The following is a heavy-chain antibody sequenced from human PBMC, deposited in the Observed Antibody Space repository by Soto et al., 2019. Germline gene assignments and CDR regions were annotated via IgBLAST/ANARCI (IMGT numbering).Heavy chain of an antibody. CDR2: INESGST. CDR1: GQSFSVHS. J-gene: IGHJ4*02. Sequence: QVQLQQWGAGLVKPSETLSLSCAVYGQSFSVHSGAWIRQPPGKGLEWIGEINESGSTYYNPSLKSRVTISTDTSKNQFSLKLSSVSAADTAAYFCARGSGIVALPGELEDVKYDYWGQGTLVNVSS. CDR3: ARGSGIVALPGELEDVKYDY. V-gene: IGHV4-34*01. D-gene: IGHD1-1*01.